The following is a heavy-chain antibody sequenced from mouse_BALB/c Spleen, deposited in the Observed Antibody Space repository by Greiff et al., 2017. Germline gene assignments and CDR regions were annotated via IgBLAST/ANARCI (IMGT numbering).Heavy chain of an antibody. CDR3: TRYGNYVGYAMDY. J-gene: IGHJ4*01. CDR1: GYTFTSYY. V-gene: IGHV1S81*02. CDR2: INPSNGGT. Sequence: QVQLKQSGAELVKPGASVKLSCKASGYTFTSYYMYWVKQRPGQGLEWIGEINPSNGGTNFNEKFKSKATLTVDKSSSTAYMQLSSLTSEDSAVYYCTRYGNYVGYAMDYWGQGTSVTVSS. D-gene: IGHD2-1*01.